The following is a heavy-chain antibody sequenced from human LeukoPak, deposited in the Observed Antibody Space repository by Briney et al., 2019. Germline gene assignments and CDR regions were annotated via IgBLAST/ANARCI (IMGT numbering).Heavy chain of an antibody. V-gene: IGHV1-2*02. CDR1: GYTFTVYY. CDR2: VNPNSGGT. J-gene: IGHJ4*02. Sequence: ASVTVSFTASGYTFTVYYMHWVRQAPGPGLERMGWVNPNSGGTNYAQKFQGSVTMTRDTSSSTAYMELSRLRSDDTAVYYCARDRGDSGITGTRFDYWGQGTLVTVSS. CDR3: ARDRGDSGITGTRFDY. D-gene: IGHD1-20*01.